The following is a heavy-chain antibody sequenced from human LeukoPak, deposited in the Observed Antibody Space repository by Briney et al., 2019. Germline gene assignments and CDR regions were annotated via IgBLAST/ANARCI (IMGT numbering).Heavy chain of an antibody. CDR3: TRDWMTAMKINCFDP. D-gene: IGHD2-21*02. J-gene: IGHJ5*02. Sequence: ASVKVSCKASGYTFASYGISWVRQAPGQGLEWVGWVSTYSDKTNSAQKFQGRVTMTRDTSTTTAFMELRSLTSDDTAVYYCTRDWMTAMKINCFDPWGQGTLVTVPS. CDR2: VSTYSDKT. V-gene: IGHV1-18*01. CDR1: GYTFASYG.